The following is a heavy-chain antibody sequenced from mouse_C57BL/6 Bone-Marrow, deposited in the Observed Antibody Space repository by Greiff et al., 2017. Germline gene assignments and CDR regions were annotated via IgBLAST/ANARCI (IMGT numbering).Heavy chain of an antibody. V-gene: IGHV1-81*01. D-gene: IGHD4-1*01. CDR1: GYTFTSYG. J-gene: IGHJ1*03. CDR2: IYPRSGNT. CDR3: ASDWVPRYWYFDV. Sequence: VKLVESGAELARPGASVKLSCKASGYTFTSYGISWVKQRTGQGLEWIGEIYPRSGNTYYNEKFKGKATLTADKSSSTAYMELRSLTSEDSAVYFGASDWVPRYWYFDVWGTGTTVTVSS.